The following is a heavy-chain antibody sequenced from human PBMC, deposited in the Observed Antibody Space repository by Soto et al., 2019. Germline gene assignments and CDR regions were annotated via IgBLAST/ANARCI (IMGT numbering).Heavy chain of an antibody. J-gene: IGHJ6*02. CDR1: GYTFTSYA. Sequence: ASVKVSCKASGYTFTSYAMHWVRQAPGQRLEWMGWINAGNGNTKYSQKFQGRVTITRDTSASTAYTELSSLRSEDTAVYYCARDRYEQLVLYYYYGMDVWGQGTTVTVSS. D-gene: IGHD6-6*01. V-gene: IGHV1-3*01. CDR3: ARDRYEQLVLYYYYGMDV. CDR2: INAGNGNT.